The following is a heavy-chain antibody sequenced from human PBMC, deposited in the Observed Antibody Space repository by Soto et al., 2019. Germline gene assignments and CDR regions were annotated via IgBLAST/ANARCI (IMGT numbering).Heavy chain of an antibody. V-gene: IGHV4-59*01. Sequence: SETLSLTCSVSGGSINNFHWSWIRQPPGKGLEWIGFVFYSGRTTYNPSLQSRVTISVDTSHNHFSLKVRSVTAADTATYYCARIKSGYSYGSIIDFWGQGKLVTVSS. J-gene: IGHJ4*02. CDR3: ARIKSGYSYGSIIDF. CDR2: VFYSGRT. D-gene: IGHD5-18*01. CDR1: GGSINNFH.